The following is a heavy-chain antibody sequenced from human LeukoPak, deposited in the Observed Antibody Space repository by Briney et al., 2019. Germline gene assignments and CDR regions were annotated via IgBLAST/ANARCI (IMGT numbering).Heavy chain of an antibody. CDR1: GYTFTKYD. V-gene: IGHV1-46*01. CDR3: AREIGPRQLHLWASAFDY. J-gene: IGHJ4*02. CDR2: INPSDGRT. D-gene: IGHD5-18*01. Sequence: ASVKNSCTASGYTFTKYDMDWGRQTAGQGIEWMRIINPSDGRTSYGQKFQGRISMTRDTSTSTVYMDLSSLRSEDTAVYYCAREIGPRQLHLWASAFDYWGQETLVTVSS.